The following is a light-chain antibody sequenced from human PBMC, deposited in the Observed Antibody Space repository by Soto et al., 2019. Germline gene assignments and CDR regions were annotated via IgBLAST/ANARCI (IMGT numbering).Light chain of an antibody. CDR2: AAS. V-gene: IGKV1-8*01. Sequence: AIRMTQSPSSFSASTGDRVTITCRASQGISSYLAWYQQKPGKAPKLLIYAASTLQSGVPSRFSGSGSGTDFTLTISCLQSEDFATYYCQKYNSAPLTFGGGTKVEI. CDR1: QGISSY. CDR3: QKYNSAPLT. J-gene: IGKJ4*01.